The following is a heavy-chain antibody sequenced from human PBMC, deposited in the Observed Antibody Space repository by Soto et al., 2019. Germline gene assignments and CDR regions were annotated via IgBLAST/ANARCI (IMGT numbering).Heavy chain of an antibody. D-gene: IGHD3-10*01. J-gene: IGHJ5*02. CDR3: ARGVTSTGWFDP. V-gene: IGHV4-31*03. Sequence: SETLSLTCSVSGGSTDSGSYFWSCIRQHPRKGLEWIGYIYSSGNTYYNPFFRSRVSISPDTSKNQFSLKLNSVTAADTAVYYCARGVTSTGWFDPWGQGILVTVLL. CDR2: IYSSGNT. CDR1: GGSTDSGSYF.